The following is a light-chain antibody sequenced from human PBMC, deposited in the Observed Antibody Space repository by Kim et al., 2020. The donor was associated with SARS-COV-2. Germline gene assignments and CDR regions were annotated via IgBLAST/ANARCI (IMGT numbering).Light chain of an antibody. Sequence: EIVMTQSPATLSLSPGERATLSCRASQSISSNLAWYQQKPGQAPRVLIYDASARATGIPARFSGSGSGTDFTLTISNVQSEDFAVYYCQQYDCWRAFGEGTRLEIK. V-gene: IGKV3-15*01. CDR3: QQYDCWRA. CDR1: QSISSN. J-gene: IGKJ5*01. CDR2: DAS.